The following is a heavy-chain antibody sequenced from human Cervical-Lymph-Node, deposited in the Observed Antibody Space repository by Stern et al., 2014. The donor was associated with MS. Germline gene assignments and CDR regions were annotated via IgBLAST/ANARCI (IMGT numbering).Heavy chain of an antibody. CDR2: ISSSSSYI. D-gene: IGHD3-22*01. CDR3: ASLTSPYYYDSSGYLEDY. V-gene: IGHV3-21*01. CDR1: GFTFSSYS. J-gene: IGHJ4*02. Sequence: EVQLEESGGGLVKPGGSLRLSCAASGFTFSSYSMNWVRQAPGKGLEWVSSISSSSSYIYYADSVKGRFTISRDNAKNSLYLQMNSLRAEDTAVYYCASLTSPYYYDSSGYLEDYWGQGTLVTVSS.